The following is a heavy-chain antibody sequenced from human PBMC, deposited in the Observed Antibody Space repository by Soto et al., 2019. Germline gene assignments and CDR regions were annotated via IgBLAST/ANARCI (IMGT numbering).Heavy chain of an antibody. Sequence: QVQLVESGGGVVQPGRSLRLSCAASGFTFSSYAMHWVRQAPGKGLEWVAVISYDGNNKYYADSVKGRFTISRDNSKNTVYRQMNSLRAEDSAVYYWARDRIYSSSWFDYWGQGTLVTVSS. CDR1: GFTFSSYA. CDR3: ARDRIYSSSWFDY. CDR2: ISYDGNNK. J-gene: IGHJ5*01. V-gene: IGHV3-30-3*01. D-gene: IGHD6-13*01.